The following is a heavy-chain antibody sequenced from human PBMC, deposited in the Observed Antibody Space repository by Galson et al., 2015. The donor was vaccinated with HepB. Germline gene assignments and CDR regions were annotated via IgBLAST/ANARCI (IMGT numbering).Heavy chain of an antibody. J-gene: IGHJ2*01. CDR1: GFTFSSYA. D-gene: IGHD2-15*01. CDR2: ISYDGSNK. Sequence: SLRLSCAASGFTFSSYAMHWVRQAPGKGLEWVAVISYDGSNKYYADSVKGRFTISRDNSKNTLYLQMNSLGAEDTAVYYCARDFSGNGKYCSGGSCYDWYFDLWGRGTLVTVSS. V-gene: IGHV3-30*04. CDR3: ARDFSGNGKYCSGGSCYDWYFDL.